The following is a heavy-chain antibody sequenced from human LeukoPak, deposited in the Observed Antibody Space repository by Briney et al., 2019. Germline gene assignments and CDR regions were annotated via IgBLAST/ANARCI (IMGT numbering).Heavy chain of an antibody. CDR3: ARQSDSSSWYESHYYYYYYMDV. Sequence: SETLSLTCTVSGGSISSYYWSWIRQPPGKGLEWIGYIYYSGSTNYNPSLKSRVTISVDTSKNQFSLKLSSVTAADTAVYYCARQSDSSSWYESHYYYYYYMDVWGKGTTVTISS. J-gene: IGHJ6*03. D-gene: IGHD6-13*01. CDR1: GGSISSYY. CDR2: IYYSGST. V-gene: IGHV4-59*08.